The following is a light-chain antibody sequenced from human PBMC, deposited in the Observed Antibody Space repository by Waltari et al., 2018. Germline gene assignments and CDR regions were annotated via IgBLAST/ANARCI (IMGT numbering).Light chain of an antibody. Sequence: DIQMTQSPSSLSASVGDRVNITCQASQGVTKYVNWYQQKPGEAPNLLIYAASNLETGVPSRFSGSGFGTDFSFTISSLQPEDVGTYFCQQYDNLPVTFGGGTKVEIK. CDR2: AAS. CDR3: QQYDNLPVT. CDR1: QGVTKY. J-gene: IGKJ4*01. V-gene: IGKV1-33*01.